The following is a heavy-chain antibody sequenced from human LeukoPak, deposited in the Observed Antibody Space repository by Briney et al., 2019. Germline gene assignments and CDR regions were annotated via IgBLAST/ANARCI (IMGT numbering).Heavy chain of an antibody. CDR3: ARDKGEVARTFDS. CDR1: GGTFNSHA. V-gene: IGHV1-69*06. CDR2: FIPFFGSS. D-gene: IGHD5-12*01. J-gene: IGHJ4*02. Sequence: SMKVSCKTSGGTFNSHAINWVRQAPGQGLEWMGRFIPFFGSSSYAQKFQGRLTITADRSTGTAYIEMGSLTSEDTAIYYCARDKGEVARTFDSWGQGTLITVSS.